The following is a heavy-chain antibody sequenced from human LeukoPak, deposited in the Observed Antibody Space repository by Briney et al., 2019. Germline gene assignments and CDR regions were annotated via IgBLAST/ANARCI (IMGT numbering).Heavy chain of an antibody. CDR1: GFTFSSYA. V-gene: IGHV3-30-3*01. D-gene: IGHD3-22*01. CDR2: ISYDGSNK. J-gene: IGHJ5*02. CDR3: ARDPGSGYDSSGYYYRWFDP. Sequence: GGSLRLSCAASGFTFSSYAIHWVRRAPGKGLEWAAVISYDGSNKCYADSVKGRFTISRDNSKNTLYLQMNSLRAEDTAVYYCARDPGSGYDSSGYYYRWFDPWGQGTLVTVSS.